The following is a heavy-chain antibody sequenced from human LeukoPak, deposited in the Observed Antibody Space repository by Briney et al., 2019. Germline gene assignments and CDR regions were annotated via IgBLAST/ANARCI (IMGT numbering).Heavy chain of an antibody. CDR3: ARLRRYYGSGSYQIIAYRYYYMDV. CDR1: GGSISSGTYY. Sequence: SETLSLTCTVSGGSISSGTYYWGWIRQPPGKGLEWIGSIYHSGSTYYNPSLKSRVTISVDTSKNQFSLRLSSLTAADTAVYYCARLRRYYGSGSYQIIAYRYYYMDVWGKGTTVTISS. CDR2: IYHSGST. D-gene: IGHD3-10*01. V-gene: IGHV4-39*07. J-gene: IGHJ6*03.